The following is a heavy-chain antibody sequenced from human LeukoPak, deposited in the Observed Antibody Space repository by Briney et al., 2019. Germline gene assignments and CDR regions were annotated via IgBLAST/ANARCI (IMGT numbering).Heavy chain of an antibody. V-gene: IGHV1-8*01. D-gene: IGHD1-26*01. CDR1: GYTFTSYD. J-gene: IGHJ4*02. CDR2: MNPNSGNT. Sequence: ASVKVSFTASGYTFTSYDINWVRQATGQGLEWMGWMNPNSGNTGYAQKFQGRVTITRNTSISTAYMELSSLRSEDTAVYYCARCPPSGSYACVHWGQGTLVTVSS. CDR3: ARCPPSGSYACVH.